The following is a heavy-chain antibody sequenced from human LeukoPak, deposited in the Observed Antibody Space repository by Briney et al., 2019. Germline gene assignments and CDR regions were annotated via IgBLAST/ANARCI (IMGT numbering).Heavy chain of an antibody. CDR2: IRTYNGNT. CDR3: ARGWELSI. J-gene: IGHJ3*02. Sequence: ASVKVSCKASGYTFTNYGISWVRQAPGQGPEWMGWIRTYNGNTNYAQKLQDRVTMTTDTSTSTAYMELRSLRSDDTALYYCARGWELSIWGQGTMVTVSS. CDR1: GYTFTNYG. D-gene: IGHD3-10*01. V-gene: IGHV1-18*01.